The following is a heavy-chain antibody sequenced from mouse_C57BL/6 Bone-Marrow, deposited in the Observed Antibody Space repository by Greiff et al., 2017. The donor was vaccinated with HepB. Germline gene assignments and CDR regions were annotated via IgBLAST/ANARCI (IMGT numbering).Heavy chain of an antibody. CDR3: ARVDPRGPYAMDY. D-gene: IGHD3-3*01. CDR2: IYPGSGNT. Sequence: QVQLQQSGAELVRPGASVKLSCKASGYTFTDYYINWVKQRPGQGLEWIARIYPGSGNTYYNEKFKGKATLTAEKSSSTAYMQLSSLTSEDSAVYFCARVDPRGPYAMDYWGQGTSVTVSS. J-gene: IGHJ4*01. V-gene: IGHV1-76*01. CDR1: GYTFTDYY.